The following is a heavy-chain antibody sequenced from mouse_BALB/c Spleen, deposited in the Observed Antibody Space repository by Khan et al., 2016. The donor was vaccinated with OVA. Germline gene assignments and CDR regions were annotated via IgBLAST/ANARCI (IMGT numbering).Heavy chain of an antibody. Sequence: QIQLVQSGPELKKPGETVKISCKASGYTFTNYGMNWVKQAPGKGLKWMGWINTYTGEPTYADDFKGRFAFSLETSANTAYLQITHLTNEDTATYFWARSACYGIIDVWGAGTTVTVSS. CDR2: INTYTGEP. D-gene: IGHD2-12*01. CDR3: ARSACYGIIDV. CDR1: GYTFTNYG. J-gene: IGHJ1*01. V-gene: IGHV9-3-1*01.